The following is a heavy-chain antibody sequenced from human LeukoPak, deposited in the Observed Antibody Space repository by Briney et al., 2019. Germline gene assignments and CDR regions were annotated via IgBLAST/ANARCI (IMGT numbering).Heavy chain of an antibody. Sequence: GGSLRLSCAASGFTFSSYAMSWVRQAPGKGLEWVSGISGSGGATNYADSVKGRFTISRDDSKNTLYLQMNSLRAEDTAIYYCGGVRIQHWGQGTLVTVSS. D-gene: IGHD1-26*01. V-gene: IGHV3-23*01. J-gene: IGHJ1*01. CDR2: ISGSGGAT. CDR1: GFTFSSYA. CDR3: GGVRIQH.